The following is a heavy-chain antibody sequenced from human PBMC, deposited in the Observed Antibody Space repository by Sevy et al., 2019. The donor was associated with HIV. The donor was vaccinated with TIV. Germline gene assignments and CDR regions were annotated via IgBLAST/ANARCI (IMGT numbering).Heavy chain of an antibody. CDR1: GYTFTSYG. V-gene: IGHV1-18*01. CDR3: ARETMVRGVIPPDAFDI. Sequence: ASVKVSCKASGYTFTSYGISWVRQAPGQGLEWMGWISDYNGNTNYAQKLQGRVTMTTDTSTGTAYMELRGLRSDDTAVYYCARETMVRGVIPPDAFDIWGQGTMVTVSS. CDR2: ISDYNGNT. D-gene: IGHD3-10*01. J-gene: IGHJ3*02.